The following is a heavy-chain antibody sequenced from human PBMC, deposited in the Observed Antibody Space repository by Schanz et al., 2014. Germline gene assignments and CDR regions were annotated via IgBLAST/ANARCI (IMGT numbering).Heavy chain of an antibody. J-gene: IGHJ6*03. CDR2: IFHTGST. V-gene: IGHV4-4*02. CDR3: ATVSYDFWSGKDYYSFHMDV. CDR1: GASISSNNW. D-gene: IGHD3-3*01. Sequence: QVQLQESGPGLLKPSGTLSLTCAVSGASISSNNWWTWVRQSPGKGLDWIGEIFHTGSTKYNPSLKSRVSVSVNNPKNQYTLKMNSVPAADTAVYYCATVSYDFWSGKDYYSFHMDVWGKGTTVTVSS.